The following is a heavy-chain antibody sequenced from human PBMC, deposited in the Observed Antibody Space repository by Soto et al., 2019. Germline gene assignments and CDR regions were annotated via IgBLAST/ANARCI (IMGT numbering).Heavy chain of an antibody. CDR3: ARQDIAVAGYYYYYYGMDV. J-gene: IGHJ6*02. Sequence: SETLSLPCTVSGGSISSSSYYWGWIRQPPGKGLEWIGSIYYSGSTYYNPSLKSRVTISVDTSKNQFSLKLSSVTAADTAVYYCARQDIAVAGYYYYYYGMDVWGQGTTVTVSS. CDR1: GGSISSSSYY. D-gene: IGHD6-19*01. CDR2: IYYSGST. V-gene: IGHV4-39*01.